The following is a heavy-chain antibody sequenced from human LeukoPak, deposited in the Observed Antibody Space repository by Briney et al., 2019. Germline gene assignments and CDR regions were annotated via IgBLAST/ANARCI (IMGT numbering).Heavy chain of an antibody. CDR1: GGSISSGGYY. V-gene: IGHV4-31*03. Sequence: SQTLSLTCTVSGGSISSGGYYWSWIRQHPGTGLEWIGYIYYSGSTYYNPSLKSRVTISVDTSKNQFSLKLSSVTAADTAVYYCAREAPAPHYDSSGYIDYWGQGTLVTVSS. J-gene: IGHJ4*02. D-gene: IGHD3-22*01. CDR3: AREAPAPHYDSSGYIDY. CDR2: IYYSGST.